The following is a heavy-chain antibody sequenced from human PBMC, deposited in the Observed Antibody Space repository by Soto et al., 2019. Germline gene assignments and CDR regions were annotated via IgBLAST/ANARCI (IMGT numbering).Heavy chain of an antibody. V-gene: IGHV3-73*01. D-gene: IGHD2-21*02. Sequence: GGSLRLSCASSGFTFSASAMHWVRHASGTGLDLVGLIRSKANSYATTYAASVRGRFTISRDDSKNTAFLQMNSLKTEDTAVYYCTRHEAYCGGDCHKFDWFAPWGQGTLVTVSS. CDR2: IRSKANSYAT. CDR3: TRHEAYCGGDCHKFDWFAP. CDR1: GFTFSASA. J-gene: IGHJ5*02.